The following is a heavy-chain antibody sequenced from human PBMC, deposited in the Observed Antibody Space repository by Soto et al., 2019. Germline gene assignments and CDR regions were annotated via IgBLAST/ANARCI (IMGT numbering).Heavy chain of an antibody. V-gene: IGHV3-74*01. Sequence: ELQLVQSGGGLVQPGGSLRLSCAASGFAFSNYWMHWVRQAPGKGLVWVSHINGDGSSTSYADSVRGRFTISRDNAENALYLQMNSLRPEDTALYYCARFRVDGDSVPWGQGTLVTVSS. CDR1: GFAFSNYW. CDR2: INGDGSST. D-gene: IGHD4-17*01. J-gene: IGHJ5*02. CDR3: ARFRVDGDSVP.